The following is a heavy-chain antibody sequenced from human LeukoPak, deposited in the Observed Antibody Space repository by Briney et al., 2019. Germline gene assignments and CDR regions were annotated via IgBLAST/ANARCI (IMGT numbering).Heavy chain of an antibody. D-gene: IGHD3-10*01. Sequence: PSETLSLTCTVPGGSISGYYWSWIRQPAGKGLEWIGRIYTSGSTNYSPSLKSRVTMSVDTSKNQFSLKLSSVTAADTAVYYCARERGYGSGSYYAEYWGQGTLVTVSS. CDR2: IYTSGST. J-gene: IGHJ4*02. V-gene: IGHV4-4*07. CDR1: GGSISGYY. CDR3: ARERGYGSGSYYAEY.